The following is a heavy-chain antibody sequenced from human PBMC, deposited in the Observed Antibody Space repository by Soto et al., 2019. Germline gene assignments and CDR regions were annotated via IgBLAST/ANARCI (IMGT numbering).Heavy chain of an antibody. CDR2: VGQDGAP. D-gene: IGHD4-17*01. J-gene: IGHJ4*02. CDR1: GFTFSTYT. V-gene: IGHV3-23*01. CDR3: AKDMRPDGVWDFGH. Sequence: PGGSLRLSCAASGFTFSTYTMAWFRQAPGRGPEWVSGVGQDGAPYYADSVKGRFTISRDNSRSSVYLEMIALRGEDTAVYYCAKDMRPDGVWDFGHWGQGTLVTVSS.